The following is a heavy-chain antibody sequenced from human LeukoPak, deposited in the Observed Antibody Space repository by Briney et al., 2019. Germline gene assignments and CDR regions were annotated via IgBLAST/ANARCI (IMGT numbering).Heavy chain of an antibody. CDR1: GFTFSNYG. J-gene: IGHJ4*02. Sequence: GGSLRLSCAASGFTFSNYGMHWVRQAPGKGLEWVALIQFDGTNKWYADSVKGRFTISRDNSKNTLYLQMNSLRAEDTAVYYCAGVGATGAFDYWGQGTLVTVSS. CDR2: IQFDGTNK. CDR3: AGVGATGAFDY. D-gene: IGHD1-26*01. V-gene: IGHV3-30*19.